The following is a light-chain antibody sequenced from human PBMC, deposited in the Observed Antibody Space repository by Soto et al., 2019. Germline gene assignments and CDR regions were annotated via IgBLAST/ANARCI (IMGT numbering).Light chain of an antibody. CDR2: GAS. Sequence: DIQLTQSPIFLSASVGDRVTISCRASQASFNYLAWYQQKPGKAPNLLIFGASTLQSGVPSRFSGRGSGTEFTLTISSLQPEDLATYYCQQLNSHPRTFGQGTNLEIK. J-gene: IGKJ2*01. CDR3: QQLNSHPRT. V-gene: IGKV1-9*01. CDR1: QASFNY.